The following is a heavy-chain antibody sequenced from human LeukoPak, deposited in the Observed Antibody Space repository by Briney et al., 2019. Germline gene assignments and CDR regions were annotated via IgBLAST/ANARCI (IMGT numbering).Heavy chain of an antibody. CDR2: IYYSGSI. CDR1: GGSISSYY. V-gene: IGHV4-59*01. Sequence: SETLSLTCTVSGGSISSYYWSWIRQPPGKGLEWIGNIYYSGSINYNPSLKSRVAISLDKTKKQFSLKLSSVTAADTAVYYCAASAFDYVWGSYRREFDYWGQGTLVTVS. J-gene: IGHJ4*02. D-gene: IGHD3-16*02. CDR3: AASAFDYVWGSYRREFDY.